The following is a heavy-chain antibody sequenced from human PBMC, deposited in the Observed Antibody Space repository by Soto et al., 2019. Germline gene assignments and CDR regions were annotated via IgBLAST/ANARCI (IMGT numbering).Heavy chain of an antibody. Sequence: GGSLRLSCAASGFTFSSYAMSWVRQAPGKGLEWVSAISGSGCSTYYADSVKGRFTISRDNSKNTLYLQMNSLGAEDTAVYYCAKDSNKYSSSLRGRYFDYWGQGIGVTVSS. V-gene: IGHV3-23*01. J-gene: IGHJ4*02. CDR2: ISGSGCST. D-gene: IGHD4-4*01. CDR1: GFTFSSYA. CDR3: AKDSNKYSSSLRGRYFDY.